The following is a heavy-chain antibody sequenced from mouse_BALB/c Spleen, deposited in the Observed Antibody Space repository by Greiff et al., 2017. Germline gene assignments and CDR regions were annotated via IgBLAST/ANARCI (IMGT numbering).Heavy chain of an antibody. CDR3: ARGNDGYYVGFAY. V-gene: IGHV5-17*02. J-gene: IGHJ3*01. D-gene: IGHD2-3*01. CDR1: GFTFSSFG. Sequence: DVMLVESGGGLVQPGGSRKLSCAASGFTFSSFGMHWVRQAPEKGLEWVAYISSGSSTIYYADTVKGRFTISRDNPKNTLFLQMTSLRSEDTAMYYCARGNDGYYVGFAYWGQGTLVTVSA. CDR2: ISSGSSTI.